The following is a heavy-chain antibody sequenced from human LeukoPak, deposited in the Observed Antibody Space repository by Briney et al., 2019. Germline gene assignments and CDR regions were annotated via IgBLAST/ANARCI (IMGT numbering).Heavy chain of an antibody. D-gene: IGHD4-23*01. J-gene: IGHJ3*02. CDR3: ARIKGGIYGGIPEMGVAFDI. CDR2: IYYSGST. V-gene: IGHV4-59*01. Sequence: SETLSLTCTVSGGSISSYYWSWIRQPPGKGLEWIGYIYYSGSTNYNPSLKSRVTISVDTSKNQFSLKLSSVTAADTAVYYCARIKGGIYGGIPEMGVAFDIWGQGTMVTVSS. CDR1: GGSISSYY.